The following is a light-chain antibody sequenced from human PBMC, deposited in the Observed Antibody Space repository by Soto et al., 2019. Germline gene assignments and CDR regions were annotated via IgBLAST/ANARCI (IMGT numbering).Light chain of an antibody. Sequence: EIVLTHSPATLSVSPGERATLSSRASQSVSSYLAWYQQKPGQAPRLLIYDASNRATGIPARFSGSGSGTDFTLTISSLEPEDFAVYYCQQRSNWPPTFGQGTKVDIK. CDR1: QSVSSY. J-gene: IGKJ1*01. V-gene: IGKV3-11*01. CDR3: QQRSNWPPT. CDR2: DAS.